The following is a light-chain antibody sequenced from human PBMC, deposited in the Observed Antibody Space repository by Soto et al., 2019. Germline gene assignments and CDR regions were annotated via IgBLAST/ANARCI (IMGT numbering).Light chain of an antibody. V-gene: IGKV3-11*01. CDR3: QQRSNWPIT. J-gene: IGKJ5*01. CDR2: DAS. CDR1: QSVSTY. Sequence: EIVMTHSPATLSVSPWEIATLSCRASQSVSTYLAWFQQKPGQAPRLLIYDASNRAPGIPGRFSGSGSGTDFTPTISSLEPADFAVYYCQQRSNWPITFGQGTRLEIK.